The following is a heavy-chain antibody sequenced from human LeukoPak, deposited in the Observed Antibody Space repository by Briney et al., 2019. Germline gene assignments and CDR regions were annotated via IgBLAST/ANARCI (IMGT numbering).Heavy chain of an antibody. D-gene: IGHD1-1*01. CDR1: GFSFTYYS. J-gene: IGHJ4*02. V-gene: IGHV3-23*01. CDR2: ISGSVANT. Sequence: GGSLRLSCTASGFSFTYYSMNWVRQAPGKGLEWVSVISGSVANTYYADSVKGRFTISRDNSKNTLYLQMNSLRAEDTAVYYCAVNWNLDYWGQGTLVTVSS. CDR3: AVNWNLDY.